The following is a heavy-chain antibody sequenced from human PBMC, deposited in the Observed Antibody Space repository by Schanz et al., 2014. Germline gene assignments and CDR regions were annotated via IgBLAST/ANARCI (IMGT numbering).Heavy chain of an antibody. Sequence: QVQLVQSGAEVKKPGASVKVSCKASGYTFTSFGISWVRQAPGQGLEWMGWISAYTGNTNYAQKVQGRVTMTTDTSTSTAYMELRRLRSDDTAVYYCARDWPVGMPATYFDYWGQGTLVTVSS. D-gene: IGHD2-2*01. CDR1: GYTFTSFG. V-gene: IGHV1-18*01. CDR3: ARDWPVGMPATYFDY. CDR2: ISAYTGNT. J-gene: IGHJ4*02.